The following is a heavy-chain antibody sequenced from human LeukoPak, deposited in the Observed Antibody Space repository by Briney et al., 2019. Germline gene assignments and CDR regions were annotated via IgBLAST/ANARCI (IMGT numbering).Heavy chain of an antibody. D-gene: IGHD2-15*01. Sequence: SETLSLTCTVSGASISTSYWYWIRQPPGKGLEWIGYIHYSGDINYNPSLKSRVTISAYTSKNQLSLKLSSVTAADTAVYYRARVGCSGGSCYPDYWGQGTLVTVSS. V-gene: IGHV4-59*01. J-gene: IGHJ4*02. CDR1: GASISTSY. CDR3: ARVGCSGGSCYPDY. CDR2: IHYSGDI.